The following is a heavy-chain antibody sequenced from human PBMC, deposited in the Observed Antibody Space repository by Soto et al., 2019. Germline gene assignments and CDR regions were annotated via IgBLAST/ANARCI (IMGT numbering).Heavy chain of an antibody. J-gene: IGHJ4*02. D-gene: IGHD3-22*01. CDR3: ARVSRAMIVVVITVALDY. Sequence: VAVISYDGSNKYYADSVKGRFTISRDNSKNTLYLEMNSLRTEDTAVYYCARVSRAMIVVVITVALDYWGQGTLVTVSS. CDR2: ISYDGSNK. V-gene: IGHV3-30-3*01.